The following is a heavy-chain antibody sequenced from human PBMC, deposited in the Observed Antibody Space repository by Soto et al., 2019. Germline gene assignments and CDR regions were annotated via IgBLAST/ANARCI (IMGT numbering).Heavy chain of an antibody. CDR1: GGSISSGGYS. D-gene: IGHD3-3*01. V-gene: IGHV4-30-2*01. Sequence: PSETLSLTCAVSGGSISSGGYSWSWIRQPPGKGLEWIGYIYHSGSTYYNPSLKSRVTISVDRSKNQFSLKLSSVTAADTAVYYCGRAYYDTEGYSLDPRGQGTLVTVSS. J-gene: IGHJ5*02. CDR3: GRAYYDTEGYSLDP. CDR2: IYHSGST.